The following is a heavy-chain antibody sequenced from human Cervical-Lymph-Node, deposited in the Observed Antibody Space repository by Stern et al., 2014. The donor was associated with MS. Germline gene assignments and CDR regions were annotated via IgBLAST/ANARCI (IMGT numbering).Heavy chain of an antibody. CDR2: ISDTGTT. CDR1: GGAVSDYY. D-gene: IGHD2-21*02. J-gene: IGHJ2*01. CDR3: ARDPSTTASDWFFDL. Sequence: QVQLQESGPGLVKPSETLPLTCTVSGGAVSDYYWTWIRQRPGKGLEWIGYISDTGTTNYNPSLHSRVTITLDTSQNQVSLRLRSVTAADTAVYYCARDPSTTASDWFFDLWGRGSLVTVSS. V-gene: IGHV4-59*02.